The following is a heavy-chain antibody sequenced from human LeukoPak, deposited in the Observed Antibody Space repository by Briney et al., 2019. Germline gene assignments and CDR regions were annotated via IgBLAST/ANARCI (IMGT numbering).Heavy chain of an antibody. J-gene: IGHJ4*02. CDR3: ARDISTSWPTG. CDR1: GFTFSSYS. D-gene: IGHD6-13*01. Sequence: PGGSLRLSCAASGFTFSSYSMNWVRQAPGKGLEWVANIEEDGSDKYYVDSVKGRFTISRDNAKNSLYLQMNSLRAEDTAVYYCARDISTSWPTGWGQGTLVTVSS. CDR2: IEEDGSDK. V-gene: IGHV3-7*01.